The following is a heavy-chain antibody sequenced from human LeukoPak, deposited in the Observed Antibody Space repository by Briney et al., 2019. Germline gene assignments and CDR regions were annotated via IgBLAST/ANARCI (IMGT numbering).Heavy chain of an antibody. CDR2: INSDGSST. Sequence: PGGSLRLSCAASGFTFSSYWMHWVRQAPGKGLVWVSRINSDGSSTSYADSVKGRFTISRDNAKNTLYLQMNSLRAEDTAVYYCARARDRGILGSYYKGYFDYWGQGTLVTVSS. CDR3: ARARDRGILGSYYKGYFDY. J-gene: IGHJ4*02. D-gene: IGHD1-26*01. V-gene: IGHV3-74*01. CDR1: GFTFSSYW.